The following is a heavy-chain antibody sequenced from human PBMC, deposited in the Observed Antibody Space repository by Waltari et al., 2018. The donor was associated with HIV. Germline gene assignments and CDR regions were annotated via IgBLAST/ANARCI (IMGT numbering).Heavy chain of an antibody. Sequence: QVQLVESEGGVVQPGGSLRLSCAASGFTFNNFGIYWVRQAPGKGLEWGAYRGNDGSNKKYGDSVKGRFTISRDNSKNTVHLEMKSLRVEDTAVYYCAKDNGFGTYYYYYGMDVWGQGTAVTVSS. D-gene: IGHD1-1*01. V-gene: IGHV3-30*02. CDR1: GFTFNNFG. J-gene: IGHJ6*02. CDR2: RGNDGSNK. CDR3: AKDNGFGTYYYYYGMDV.